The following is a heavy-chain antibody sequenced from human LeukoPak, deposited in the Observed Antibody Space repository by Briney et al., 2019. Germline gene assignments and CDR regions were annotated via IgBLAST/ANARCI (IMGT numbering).Heavy chain of an antibody. CDR3: ATCRITMVRGVRYSRYYFDY. D-gene: IGHD3-10*01. Sequence: ASVKVSCKVSGYTLTELSKHWVRQAPGKGLEWMGGFDPEDGETIYAQKFQGRVTMTEDTSTDTAYMGLSSLRSEDTAVYYCATCRITMVRGVRYSRYYFDYWGQGTLVTVSS. J-gene: IGHJ4*02. CDR2: FDPEDGET. V-gene: IGHV1-24*01. CDR1: GYTLTELS.